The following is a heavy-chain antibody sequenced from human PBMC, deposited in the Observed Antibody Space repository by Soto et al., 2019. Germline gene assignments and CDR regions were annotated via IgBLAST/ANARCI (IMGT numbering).Heavy chain of an antibody. CDR1: GYTFTSYY. D-gene: IGHD2-2*01. J-gene: IGHJ4*02. CDR2: INPSGGST. CDR3: ARAGIVVVPAAMGGPFDY. Sequence: QVQLVQSGAEVKKPGASVKVSCKASGYTFTSYYMHWVRQAPGQGLEWMGIINPSGGSTSYAQKFQGGVTMTRDTSTSTVYMELSSLRSEDTAVYYCARAGIVVVPAAMGGPFDYWGQGTLVTVSS. V-gene: IGHV1-46*03.